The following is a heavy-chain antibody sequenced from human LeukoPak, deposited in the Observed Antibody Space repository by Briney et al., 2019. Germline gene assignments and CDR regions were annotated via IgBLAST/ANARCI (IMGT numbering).Heavy chain of an antibody. J-gene: IGHJ3*02. CDR3: ARSYGDRDAFDI. D-gene: IGHD4-17*01. CDR1: GGFIGSGVYS. V-gene: IGHV4-30-2*01. Sequence: SETLSLTCTVSGGFIGSGVYSWTWIRQPPGKGLEWIGYIYHSGSTYYNPSLKSRVTVSVDRSKNQFSLKVNSVTAADTAVYYCARSYGDRDAFDIWGQGTMVTVSS. CDR2: IYHSGST.